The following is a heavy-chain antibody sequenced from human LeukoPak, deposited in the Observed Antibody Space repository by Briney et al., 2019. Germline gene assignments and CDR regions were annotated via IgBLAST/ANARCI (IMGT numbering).Heavy chain of an antibody. J-gene: IGHJ3*02. Sequence: PSETLSLTCTVSGGSISSYYWSWIRQPPGKGLEYIGYIYYDGNTNYNPSLKSRVTISIDTSKIHFSLRLSSVTAADTALYYCARRGGGHAFDIWGQGTMVTVSS. CDR2: IYYDGNT. D-gene: IGHD3-16*01. CDR1: GGSISSYY. CDR3: ARRGGGHAFDI. V-gene: IGHV4-59*08.